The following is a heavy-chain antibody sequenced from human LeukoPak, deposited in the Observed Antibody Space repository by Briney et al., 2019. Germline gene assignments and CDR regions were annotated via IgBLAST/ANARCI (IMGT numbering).Heavy chain of an antibody. V-gene: IGHV3-15*01. J-gene: IGHJ3*01. Sequence: GGSLGLSCVGSGFTFSDDWMSWVRQAPGKGLEWVGRIKNKIDGGTSDYAAPVKGRFTISREDSKDTLYLQINSLKTEDTAVYYCAAFNSRDAFKFWGQGTMVTVSS. CDR3: AAFNSRDAFKF. CDR1: GFTFSDDW. CDR2: IKNKIDGGTS. D-gene: IGHD2-21*01.